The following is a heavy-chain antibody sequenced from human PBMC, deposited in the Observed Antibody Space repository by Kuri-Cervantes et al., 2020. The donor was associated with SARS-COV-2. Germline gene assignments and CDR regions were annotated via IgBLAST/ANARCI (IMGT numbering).Heavy chain of an antibody. CDR3: ARDTWEINYNYSYYYIDV. Sequence: GESLKISCTASGFALGTYAMHWVRQAPGKGLEWVSFVSYDGSDKYYADSVKGRFTISRDNSQDTLYLQMDSLRSDDTAVYYCARDTWEINYNYSYYYIDVWGKGTTVTVSS. CDR2: VSYDGSDK. V-gene: IGHV3-30*04. D-gene: IGHD5-24*01. CDR1: GFALGTYA. J-gene: IGHJ6*03.